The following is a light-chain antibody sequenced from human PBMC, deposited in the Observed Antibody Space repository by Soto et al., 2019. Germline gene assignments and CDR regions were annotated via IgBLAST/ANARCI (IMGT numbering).Light chain of an antibody. CDR2: EVS. CDR1: SSDVGGYNY. V-gene: IGLV2-14*01. Sequence: QSVLTQPASVSGSPGQSITISCTGTSSDVGGYNYVSWYQQHPGKAPKLIIYEVSNRPSGVSNRFSGSKSGNTASLTIPGLQAEVEADYYCNSYTSKSTGVFGTGTKLTVL. CDR3: NSYTSKSTGV. J-gene: IGLJ1*01.